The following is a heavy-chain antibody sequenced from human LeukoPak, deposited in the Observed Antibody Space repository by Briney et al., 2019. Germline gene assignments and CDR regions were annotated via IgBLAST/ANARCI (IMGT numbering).Heavy chain of an antibody. CDR3: AGLVGRYSSGLYYYYFDY. V-gene: IGHV4-39*07. Sequence: SETLSLTCTVSGGSISIYYWGWIRQPPGKRLEWIGSIYYSGNTYYNPSLKSRVTISIDKSKNQFFLNLSSVTAADTAVYYCAGLVGRYSSGLYYYYFDYWGQGTLVTVSS. CDR2: IYYSGNT. J-gene: IGHJ4*02. CDR1: GGSISIYY. D-gene: IGHD3-22*01.